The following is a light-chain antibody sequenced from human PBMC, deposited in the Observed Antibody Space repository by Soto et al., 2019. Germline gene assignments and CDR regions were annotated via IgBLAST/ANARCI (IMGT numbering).Light chain of an antibody. V-gene: IGLV4-69*01. J-gene: IGLJ2*01. CDR2: LNSDGSH. CDR1: SGHSNYA. Sequence: QSVLTQSPSASASLGASVKLTCTLSSGHSNYAIAWHQQQSEKGPRYLMKLNSDGSHSKGDGIPDRFSGSSSGAERYLTISNLQPEDEADYYCQTWGSGIVVFGGGTKLTVL. CDR3: QTWGSGIVV.